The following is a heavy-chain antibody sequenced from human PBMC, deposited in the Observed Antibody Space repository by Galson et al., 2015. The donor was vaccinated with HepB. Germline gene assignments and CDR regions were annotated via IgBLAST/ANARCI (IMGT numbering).Heavy chain of an antibody. Sequence: SLRLSCAASGFTFSDYYMSWIRQAPGKGLEWISYISQSGTYTNYADSVKGRFTISRDNAQNSLYLQINSLRAEDTAVYYCARVADADYGDHSFFDYWGQGALVTVSS. D-gene: IGHD4-23*01. CDR1: GFTFSDYY. J-gene: IGHJ4*02. CDR3: ARVADADYGDHSFFDY. CDR2: ISQSGTYT. V-gene: IGHV3-11*06.